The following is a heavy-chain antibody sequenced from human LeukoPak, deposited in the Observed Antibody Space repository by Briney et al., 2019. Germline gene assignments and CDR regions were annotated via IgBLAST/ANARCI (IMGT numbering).Heavy chain of an antibody. CDR1: GGSISSYY. CDR2: IYYSGST. D-gene: IGHD6-13*01. J-gene: IGHJ6*03. Sequence: SETLSLTCTVSGGSISSYYWSWIRQPPGKGLEWIGYIYYSGSTNYNPSLKSRVTISVDTSKNQFSLKLSSVTAADTAVYYCARVYSRGGHYYYYYMDVWGKGTTVTISS. V-gene: IGHV4-59*01. CDR3: ARVYSRGGHYYYYYMDV.